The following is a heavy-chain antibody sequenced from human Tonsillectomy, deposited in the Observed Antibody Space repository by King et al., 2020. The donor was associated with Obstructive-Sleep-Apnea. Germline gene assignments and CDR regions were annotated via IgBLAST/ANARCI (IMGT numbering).Heavy chain of an antibody. CDR2: ISGSGGST. CDR3: AKASTIVVVITTPSDY. D-gene: IGHD3-22*01. CDR1: GFTFSSYA. Sequence: VQLVESGGGLVQPGGSLRLSCEASGFTFSSYAMSWVRQAPGKGLEWVSAISGSGGSTYYADSGKGRFTISRDNSKNTLYLQMNSLRAEDTAVYYCAKASTIVVVITTPSDYWGQGTLVTVSS. J-gene: IGHJ4*02. V-gene: IGHV3-23*04.